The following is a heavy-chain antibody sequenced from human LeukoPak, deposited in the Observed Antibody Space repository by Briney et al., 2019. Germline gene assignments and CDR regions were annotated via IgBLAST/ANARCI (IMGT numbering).Heavy chain of an antibody. CDR3: ARVQAVAGHFDY. V-gene: IGHV3-23*01. CDR1: EFIFSNYA. Sequence: GGSLRLSCAASEFIFSNYAMSWVRQAPGKGLEWVSGSTGTGYSTYYADSVKGRFTISRDNSKNTLYLQMNSLRAEDTAVYYCARVQAVAGHFDYWGQGTLVTVSS. D-gene: IGHD6-19*01. CDR2: STGTGYST. J-gene: IGHJ4*02.